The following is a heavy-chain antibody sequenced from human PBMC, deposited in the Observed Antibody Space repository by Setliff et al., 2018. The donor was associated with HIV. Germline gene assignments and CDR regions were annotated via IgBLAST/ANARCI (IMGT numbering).Heavy chain of an antibody. CDR2: IIPILGIA. V-gene: IGHV1-69*10. J-gene: IGHJ1*01. CDR3: ATVRRYYYDSSGQEYFQH. D-gene: IGHD3-22*01. CDR1: GGTFSSYA. Sequence: SVKVSCKASGGTFSSYAISWVRQAPGQGLEWMGGIIPILGIANYAQKFQGRVTITTDESTSTAYMELSSLRSEDTAVYYCATVRRYYYDSSGQEYFQHWGQGTLVTVSS.